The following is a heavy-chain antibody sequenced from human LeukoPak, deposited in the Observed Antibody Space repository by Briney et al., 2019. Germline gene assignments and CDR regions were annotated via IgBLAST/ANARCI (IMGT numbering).Heavy chain of an antibody. Sequence: GGSLRLSCAASGFTVSSNSMSWVRQAPGKGLEWVSVINSGGGTYYTDSVKGRFTISRDNSKNTLYLQMNSLRAEDTAVYFCATPSTYYYDSSGSGYWGQGTLVTVSS. V-gene: IGHV3-53*01. CDR1: GFTVSSNS. CDR3: ATPSTYYYDSSGSGY. CDR2: INSGGGT. J-gene: IGHJ4*02. D-gene: IGHD3-22*01.